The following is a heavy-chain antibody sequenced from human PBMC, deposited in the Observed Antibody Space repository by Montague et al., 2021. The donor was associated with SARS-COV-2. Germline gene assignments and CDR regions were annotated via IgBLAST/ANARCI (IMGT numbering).Heavy chain of an antibody. J-gene: IGHJ2*01. V-gene: IGHV4-31*03. CDR3: ARSPEPMIILIITSLNWYFDL. D-gene: IGHD3-22*01. CDR2: IYYSGST. CDR1: GGSISSGGYY. Sequence: TLSLTCTVSGGSISSGGYYWSWIRQHPGKGLGWIGYIYYSGSTYYNPSLKSRVTISVDTSKNQFSLKMSSVTAADTAVYYCARSPEPMIILIITSLNWYFDLWGRGTLVTVSS.